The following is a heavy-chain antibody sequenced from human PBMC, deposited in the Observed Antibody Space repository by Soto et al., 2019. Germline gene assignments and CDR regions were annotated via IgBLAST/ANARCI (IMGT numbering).Heavy chain of an antibody. CDR2: IYYSGST. Sequence: LSLTCTVSGGSISSYYWSWIRQPPGKGLEWIGYIYYSGSTNYNPSLKSRVTISVDTSKNQFSLKLSSVTAADTAVYYCARGYSGYRRAFDIWGQGTMVTVSS. D-gene: IGHD5-12*01. V-gene: IGHV4-59*01. J-gene: IGHJ3*02. CDR1: GGSISSYY. CDR3: ARGYSGYRRAFDI.